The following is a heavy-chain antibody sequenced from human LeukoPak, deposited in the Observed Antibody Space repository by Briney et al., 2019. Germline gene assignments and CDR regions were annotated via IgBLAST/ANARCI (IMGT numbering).Heavy chain of an antibody. V-gene: IGHV3-15*01. CDR3: TTDIRWELEPLDY. D-gene: IGHD1-26*01. CDR2: IKSKIDGGTT. CDR1: GFTFSNAW. Sequence: GGSLRLSCAASGFTFSNAWMSWVRQAPGKGLEWVGRIKSKIDGGTTDYAAPVKGRFSISGDDSKNALYLQMNSLKTEDTAVYYCTTDIRWELEPLDYWGQGTLVTVSS. J-gene: IGHJ4*02.